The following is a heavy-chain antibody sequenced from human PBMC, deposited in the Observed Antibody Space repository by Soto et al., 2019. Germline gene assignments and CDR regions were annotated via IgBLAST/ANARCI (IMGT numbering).Heavy chain of an antibody. D-gene: IGHD3-10*01. CDR2: VHHSWGS. CDR3: ARQGFGPLHGLVDV. CDR1: GGSISSYY. J-gene: IGHJ6*02. Sequence: QVQLQESGPGLVKPSETLSLSCTVSGGSISSYYWSWFRQSPGKRMEWIGYVHHSWGSSYNPSLQSRVAISLAQSKSQFSLKVTSGTATATAVYYCARQGFGPLHGLVDVWGQGTTVTVSS. V-gene: IGHV4-59*08.